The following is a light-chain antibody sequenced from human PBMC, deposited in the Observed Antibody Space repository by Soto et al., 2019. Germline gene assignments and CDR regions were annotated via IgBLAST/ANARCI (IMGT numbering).Light chain of an antibody. CDR3: LQKYFYPFT. CDR2: AAS. CDR1: QGIRND. J-gene: IGKJ3*01. Sequence: AIQMTHSPSSLSASVGDRVTITCRASQGIRNDLDWFQQKPGKAPKLLIYAASNLQSGVPARFSGSGSGTDFTLTISSLQPEDFATYYCLQKYFYPFTFGPGTKVDIK. V-gene: IGKV1-6*01.